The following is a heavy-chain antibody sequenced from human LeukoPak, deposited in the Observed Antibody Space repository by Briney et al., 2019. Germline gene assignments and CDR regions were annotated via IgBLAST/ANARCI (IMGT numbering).Heavy chain of an antibody. J-gene: IGHJ4*02. Sequence: ASVKVSCKASGYTFTSYYMHWVRQAPGQGLEWMGIINPSGGSTSYAQKFQGRVTMTRDTSTSTAYMELRSLRSDDTAVYYCARGRFTMIVDYWGQGTLVTVSS. CDR1: GYTFTSYY. D-gene: IGHD3-22*01. V-gene: IGHV1-46*01. CDR3: ARGRFTMIVDY. CDR2: INPSGGST.